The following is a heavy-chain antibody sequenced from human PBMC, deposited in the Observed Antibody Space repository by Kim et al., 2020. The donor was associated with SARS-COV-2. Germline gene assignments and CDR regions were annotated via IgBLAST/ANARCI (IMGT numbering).Heavy chain of an antibody. V-gene: IGHV3-23*01. CDR3: AKVRQRGSRWQFDY. J-gene: IGHJ4*02. CDR1: GFTFSNYA. D-gene: IGHD6-13*01. CDR2: ISGSASAT. Sequence: GGSLRLSCEGSGFTFSNYAMSWVRQVPGRGLEWVSGISGSASATYYSDSVKSRFTISRDNSKRTLFLQMSRLRGEDTAVYYCAKVRQRGSRWQFDYWGQG.